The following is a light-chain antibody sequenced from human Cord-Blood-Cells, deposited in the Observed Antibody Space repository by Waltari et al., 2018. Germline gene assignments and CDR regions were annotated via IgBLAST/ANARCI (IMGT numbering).Light chain of an antibody. V-gene: IGLV3-21*04. J-gene: IGLJ3*02. CDR1: NIGSKS. CDR3: QVWDSSSDHRV. Sequence: SYVLTQPPSVSVAPGKTARITCGGNNIGSKSVQWYTPQPVTAPVLVIYYDSDLPSGIPERFSGSNSGNTATLTSSRVEAGDEADYYCQVWDSSSDHRVFGGGTKLTVL. CDR2: YDS.